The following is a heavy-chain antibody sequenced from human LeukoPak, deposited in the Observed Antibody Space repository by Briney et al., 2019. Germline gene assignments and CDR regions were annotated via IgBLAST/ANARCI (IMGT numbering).Heavy chain of an antibody. J-gene: IGHJ5*02. CDR3: ARVRVVAAKSPWFDP. CDR1: GFTFSSYW. V-gene: IGHV3-74*01. D-gene: IGHD2-15*01. CDR2: INSDGSST. Sequence: PGGSLRLSCAASGFTFSSYWMHWVRQAPGKGLVWVSRINSDGSSTSYADSVKGRFTTSRDNAKNTLYLQMNSLRAEDTAVYYCARVRVVAAKSPWFDPWGQGTLVTVSS.